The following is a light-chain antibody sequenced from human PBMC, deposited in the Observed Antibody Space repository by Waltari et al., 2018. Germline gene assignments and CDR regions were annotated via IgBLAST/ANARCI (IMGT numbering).Light chain of an antibody. CDR1: GGAIATSDF. Sequence: QSALTQPASVSGSPGQSITISCTGIGGAIATSDFVSWYQHHPDRAPQVIIYDVTNRPSGIPARFSASTSADTASLTISRLQTEDEGDYSCASQTPDGVVLFGGGTRVTVL. J-gene: IGLJ3*02. V-gene: IGLV2-14*03. CDR2: DVT. CDR3: ASQTPDGVVL.